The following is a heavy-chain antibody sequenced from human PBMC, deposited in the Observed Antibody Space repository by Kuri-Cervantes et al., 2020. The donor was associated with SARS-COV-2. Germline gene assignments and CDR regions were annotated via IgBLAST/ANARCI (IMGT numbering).Heavy chain of an antibody. Sequence: GESLKISCEVSGFPFSASAIHWVRQASGKGLEWVGRVRGKANNYATAYAASVRDRFTISRDDSKNMAYLQMNSLRAEDTAMYYCAREGYYGGSGFYDYWGQGTLVTVSS. CDR2: VRGKANNYAT. J-gene: IGHJ4*02. CDR3: AREGYYGGSGFYDY. D-gene: IGHD3-22*01. V-gene: IGHV3-73*01. CDR1: GFPFSASA.